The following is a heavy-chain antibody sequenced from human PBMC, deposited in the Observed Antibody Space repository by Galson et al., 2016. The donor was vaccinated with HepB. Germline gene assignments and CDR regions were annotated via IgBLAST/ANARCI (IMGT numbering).Heavy chain of an antibody. CDR1: GDSVSSNSAA. J-gene: IGHJ4*02. CDR3: AGEGASGYALDY. CDR2: TYYRSKWYN. Sequence: CAISGDSVSSNSAAWNWIRQSPSRGLEWLGRTYYRSKWYNDYAESVKSRITINPDTSKNQFSPQLHSVTPDDTAFYYSAGEGASGYALDYWGQGTLVTVSS. V-gene: IGHV6-1*01. D-gene: IGHD6-25*01.